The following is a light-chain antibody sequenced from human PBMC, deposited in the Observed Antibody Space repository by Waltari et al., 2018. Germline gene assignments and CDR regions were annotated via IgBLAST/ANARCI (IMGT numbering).Light chain of an antibody. Sequence: DIQMTQSPSSVSASVGDRVSITCRASQGIGNWLAWYQQKPGKAPELLIYAASSLQSGVPSRFSGSGSGTDFTLTISSLQPEDVAVYYCQQYYSSPATFGQGTKVEIK. CDR3: QQYYSSPAT. CDR2: AAS. CDR1: QGIGNW. J-gene: IGKJ1*01. V-gene: IGKV1-12*01.